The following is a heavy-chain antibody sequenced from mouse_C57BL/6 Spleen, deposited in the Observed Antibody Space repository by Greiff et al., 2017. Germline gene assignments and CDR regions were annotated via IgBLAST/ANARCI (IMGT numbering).Heavy chain of an antibody. CDR1: GYTFTDYY. J-gene: IGHJ2*01. Sequence: QVQLKESGPELVKPGASVKISCKASGYTFTDYYINWVKQRPGQGLEWIGWIYPGSGNTNYNGKFKGKATLTADKSSSTAYMQLSSLTSEDSAVYFCARWSYGYDGYWGQGTTLTVSS. V-gene: IGHV1-84*01. CDR3: ARWSYGYDGY. D-gene: IGHD2-2*01. CDR2: IYPGSGNT.